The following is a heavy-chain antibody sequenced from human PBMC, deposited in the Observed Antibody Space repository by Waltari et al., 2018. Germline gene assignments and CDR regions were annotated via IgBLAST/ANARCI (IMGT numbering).Heavy chain of an antibody. CDR2: VGTKTNSHAT. V-gene: IGHV3-73*01. Sequence: EVQLVESGGGVVRPGESMKLSWVVSGFNLRGSAIHWVRQRSGKGLEWVGRVGTKTNSHATFYGPSVEGRFSISRDDSQNTAYLQMDSLDLDDTAVYFCTRVAKGRTSSQFDYWGQGTLVTVSS. CDR1: GFNLRGSA. J-gene: IGHJ4*02. D-gene: IGHD2-2*01. CDR3: TRVAKGRTSSQFDY.